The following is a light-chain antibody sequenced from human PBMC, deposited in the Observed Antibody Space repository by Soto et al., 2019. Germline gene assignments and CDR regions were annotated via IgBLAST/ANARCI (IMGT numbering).Light chain of an antibody. V-gene: IGLV3-21*04. CDR2: YDS. CDR3: QVWDSSSDHVV. Sequence: VVTQPPSVSVAPGKTARITCGGNNIGSKSVHWYQQKPGQAPVLVIYYDSERPSGIPERFSGSNSGNTATLTISRVEAGDEADYYCQVWDSSSDHVVFGGGTKLTVL. CDR1: NIGSKS. J-gene: IGLJ2*01.